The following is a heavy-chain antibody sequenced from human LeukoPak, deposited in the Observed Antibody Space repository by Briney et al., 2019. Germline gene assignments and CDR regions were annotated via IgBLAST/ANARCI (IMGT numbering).Heavy chain of an antibody. D-gene: IGHD3-10*01. V-gene: IGHV3-66*01. Sequence: GGSLRLSCAASGFTVSTNYMSWVRQAPGKGLEWVSVIYSGDTTFYADSVRGTFTISRDNSKNTLYLQMNSLRAEDTAVYYCASILRSSSGYYFDYWGQGTLVTVSS. J-gene: IGHJ4*02. CDR2: IYSGDTT. CDR3: ASILRSSSGYYFDY. CDR1: GFTVSTNY.